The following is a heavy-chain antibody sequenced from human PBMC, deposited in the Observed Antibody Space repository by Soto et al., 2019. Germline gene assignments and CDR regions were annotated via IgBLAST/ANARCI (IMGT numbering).Heavy chain of an antibody. D-gene: IGHD1-26*01. V-gene: IGHV3-23*01. J-gene: IGHJ6*02. CDR1: GFPFAGYA. CDR3: AKVSMRATTITDFYYYGMDV. Sequence: HGGSLRLSCAAYGFPFAGYAMNWVRRAPGEGLEWVSGITGSGENTYYADSVKGRFTISTDNSKNTLYVQLNSLRVEDTAIYYCAKVSMRATTITDFYYYGMDVWGQGTMVTVSS. CDR2: ITGSGENT.